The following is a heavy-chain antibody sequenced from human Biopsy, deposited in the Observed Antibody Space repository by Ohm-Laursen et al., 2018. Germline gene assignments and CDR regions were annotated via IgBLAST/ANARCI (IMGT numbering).Heavy chain of an antibody. CDR2: ISPSGATT. V-gene: IGHV1-46*01. D-gene: IGHD5-24*01. Sequence: GASVKVSCKSSGNTFATYHIHWVRQAPGQGLEWMGVISPSGATTSFSQKFQGRITMTRDTSTGTVYMDLNSLGSEDTAVYYCARAGLGSDGTDSYYYGMDVWGPGTTVTVSS. CDR3: ARAGLGSDGTDSYYYGMDV. CDR1: GNTFATYH. J-gene: IGHJ6*02.